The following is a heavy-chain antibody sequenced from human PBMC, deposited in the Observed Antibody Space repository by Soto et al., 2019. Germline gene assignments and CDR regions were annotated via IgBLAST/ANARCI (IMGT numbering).Heavy chain of an antibody. CDR3: AKVISIIFGVVTLYGMDV. J-gene: IGHJ6*04. CDR1: GFTFDDYT. Sequence: PGGSLRLSCAASGFTFDDYTMHWVRQAPGKGLEWVSLISWDGGSTYYADSVKGRFTIFRDNSKNSLYLQMNSLRTEDTALYYCAKVISIIFGVVTLYGMDVGGKGTRVTVSS. CDR2: ISWDGGST. V-gene: IGHV3-43*01. D-gene: IGHD3-3*02.